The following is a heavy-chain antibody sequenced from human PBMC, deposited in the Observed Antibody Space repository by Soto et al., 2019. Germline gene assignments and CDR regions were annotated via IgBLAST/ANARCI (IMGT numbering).Heavy chain of an antibody. Sequence: ITLQESGPTLVKPTQPLTLTCTFSGFSFTTAGVAVGWIRQTPGGALEWLTLIYYNDDRRVSPSLKTRLTITGDTSKTQVVLSLTNVDSGNTATYFCAHSDGGYEIIYFDFWGQGIPVTVSS. CDR3: AHSDGGYEIIYFDF. CDR2: IYYNDDR. V-gene: IGHV2-5*01. D-gene: IGHD5-12*01. CDR1: GFSFTTAGVA. J-gene: IGHJ4*02.